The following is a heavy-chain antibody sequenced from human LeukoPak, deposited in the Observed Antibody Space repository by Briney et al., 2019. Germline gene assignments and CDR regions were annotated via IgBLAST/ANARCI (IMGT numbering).Heavy chain of an antibody. J-gene: IGHJ4*02. Sequence: GGSLRLSCAASGFTFSSYGMHWVRQAPGKGLEWVAVISYDGSNKYYADSVKGRFTISRDNSKNTLYLQMNSLRAEDTAVYYCAKGPTYYYDSIIGYWGQGTLVTVSS. CDR2: ISYDGSNK. CDR3: AKGPTYYYDSIIGY. V-gene: IGHV3-30*18. D-gene: IGHD3-22*01. CDR1: GFTFSSYG.